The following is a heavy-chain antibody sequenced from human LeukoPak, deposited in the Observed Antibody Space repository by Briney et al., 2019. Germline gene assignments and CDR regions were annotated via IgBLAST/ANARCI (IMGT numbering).Heavy chain of an antibody. V-gene: IGHV3-15*01. CDR2: IKTKGDGGTI. J-gene: IGHJ4*02. Sequence: GGSLRLSCAASGFSFSNVWMIWVRQAPGKGLEWVGRIKTKGDGGTIDYAAPVKGRFTISRDDSKNTLYLEVNSLTTEDTAVYYCTTIGLTMIATCDYWGQGTLVTVSS. CDR1: GFSFSNVW. CDR3: TTIGLTMIATCDY. D-gene: IGHD3-22*01.